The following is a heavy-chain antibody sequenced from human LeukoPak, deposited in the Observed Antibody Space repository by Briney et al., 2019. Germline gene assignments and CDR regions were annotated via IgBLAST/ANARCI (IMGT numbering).Heavy chain of an antibody. CDR1: GFTFSNYW. V-gene: IGHV3-7*01. Sequence: GGSLRLSCEGSGFTFSNYWMSWVRQAPGKGLEWVANIQQHGSETYYGDSVKGRFTISRDNAKNSLYLQMNSLRAEDTAVYYCARPAVVTGVDAFDIWGQGTMVTVSS. CDR3: ARPAVVTGVDAFDI. CDR2: IQQHGSET. D-gene: IGHD4-23*01. J-gene: IGHJ3*02.